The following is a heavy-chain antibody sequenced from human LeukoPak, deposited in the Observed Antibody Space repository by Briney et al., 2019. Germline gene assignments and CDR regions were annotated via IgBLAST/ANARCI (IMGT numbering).Heavy chain of an antibody. CDR3: ARCTSTSCYNFDY. J-gene: IGHJ4*02. CDR2: IYTTGTT. V-gene: IGHV4-61*09. CDR1: GGSINSGSYY. Sequence: KPSETLSLTCTVSGGSINSGSYYWNWIRQSAGRGLEWIGHIYTTGTTDCNPSLKSRVTISLDTSKNQFSLKLNSVTAADTAVYYCARCTSTSCYNFDYWGQGTLVTVSS. D-gene: IGHD2-2*02.